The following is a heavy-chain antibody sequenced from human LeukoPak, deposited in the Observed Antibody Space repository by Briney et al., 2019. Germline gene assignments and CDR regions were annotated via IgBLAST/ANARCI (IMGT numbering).Heavy chain of an antibody. CDR3: ARASDPWLQLT. Sequence: GGSLRLSCAAPGFTFSNYWMIWVRQAPGKGLEWVGNIKQDGSEKRYADSVRGRFSISRDNAQTSLYLQMNSLRAEDTAVYYCARASDPWLQLTWGQGTLVTVSS. J-gene: IGHJ5*02. CDR1: GFTFSNYW. CDR2: IKQDGSEK. D-gene: IGHD5-24*01. V-gene: IGHV3-7*05.